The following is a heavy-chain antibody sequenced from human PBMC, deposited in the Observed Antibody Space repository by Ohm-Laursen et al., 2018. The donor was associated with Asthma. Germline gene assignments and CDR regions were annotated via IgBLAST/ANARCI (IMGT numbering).Heavy chain of an antibody. CDR2: IWYDGSGK. J-gene: IGHJ3*02. CDR1: GFSFSSHG. V-gene: IGHV3-33*01. CDR3: ARRDFSGGDTNAAFDI. Sequence: LSLTCAASGFSFSSHGMHWVRQAPGKGLEWVANIWYDGSGKNFVDFVKGRFTISKDNSKNTLFLQMNSLRPDDTAVYYCARRDFSGGDTNAAFDIWGQGTMVAVSS. D-gene: IGHD2-21*02.